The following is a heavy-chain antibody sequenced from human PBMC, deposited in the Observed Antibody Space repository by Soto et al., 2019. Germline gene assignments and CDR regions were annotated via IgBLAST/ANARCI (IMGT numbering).Heavy chain of an antibody. CDR3: ARDGEPIGYYYYYYMDV. V-gene: IGHV1-18*01. J-gene: IGHJ6*03. Sequence: ASVKVSCKASGYTFTSYGISWVRQAPGQGLEWMGWISAYNGGTNYAQKLQGRVTMTRDTSMSTAYMELSRLRADDTAVYYCARDGEPIGYYYYYYMDVWGKGTTVTVSS. CDR1: GYTFTSYG. CDR2: ISAYNGGT. D-gene: IGHD3-22*01.